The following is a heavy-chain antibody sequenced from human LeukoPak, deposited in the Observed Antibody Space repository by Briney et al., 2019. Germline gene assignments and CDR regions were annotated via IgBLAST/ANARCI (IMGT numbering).Heavy chain of an antibody. D-gene: IGHD3-10*01. CDR1: GYSFTSYW. CDR2: IDPSDSYS. Sequence: LGSALKISCKGSGYSFTSYWINWVREMPGKGLEWMGRIDPSDSYSNYSPSFQGHVTISADKSISTAYLQWTSLKASDTAIYYCARHKEFPEYYFDYWGQGTLVAVSS. V-gene: IGHV5-10-1*01. CDR3: ARHKEFPEYYFDY. J-gene: IGHJ4*02.